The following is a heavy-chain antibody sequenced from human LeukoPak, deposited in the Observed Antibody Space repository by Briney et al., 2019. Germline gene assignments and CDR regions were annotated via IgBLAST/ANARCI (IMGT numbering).Heavy chain of an antibody. V-gene: IGHV3-53*01. J-gene: IGHJ6*03. CDR2: IYSGGST. D-gene: IGHD6-13*01. Sequence: GGSLRLSCAASGFTVSSNYMSWVRPAPGKGLEWVSVIYSGGSTYYADSVKGRFTISRDNSKNTLYLQMNSLRAEDTAVYYCARDMMSPVAAAAMDVWGKGTTVTVSS. CDR1: GFTVSSNY. CDR3: ARDMMSPVAAAAMDV.